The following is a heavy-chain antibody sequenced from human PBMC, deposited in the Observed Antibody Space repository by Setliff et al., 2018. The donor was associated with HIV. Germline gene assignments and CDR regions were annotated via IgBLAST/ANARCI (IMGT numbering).Heavy chain of an antibody. Sequence: GGSLRLSCAASGFRFRSYWMSWVRQAPGKGLESVANVKQDGTETLYVDSVKGRFTISRDNANNLVYLQMNSLRVEDTAVYFCARWGSGNYERVFDYWGQGMLVTVSS. CDR1: GFRFRSYW. CDR3: ARWGSGNYERVFDY. V-gene: IGHV3-7*01. CDR2: VKQDGTET. D-gene: IGHD1-26*01. J-gene: IGHJ4*02.